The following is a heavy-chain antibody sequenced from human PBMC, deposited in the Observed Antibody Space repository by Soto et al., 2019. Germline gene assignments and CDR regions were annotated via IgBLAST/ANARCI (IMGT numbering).Heavy chain of an antibody. CDR3: ASTAMGVYWYFGL. V-gene: IGHV1-2*02. CDR1: GYTFTGYY. Sequence: EASVKVSCKASGYTFTGYYMHWVRQAPGQGLEWMGWINPNSGGTNYAQKFQGRVTMTRDTSISTAYMELSRLRSDDTAVYYCASTAMGVYWYFGLWGRGTLVTVSS. J-gene: IGHJ2*01. CDR2: INPNSGGT. D-gene: IGHD5-18*01.